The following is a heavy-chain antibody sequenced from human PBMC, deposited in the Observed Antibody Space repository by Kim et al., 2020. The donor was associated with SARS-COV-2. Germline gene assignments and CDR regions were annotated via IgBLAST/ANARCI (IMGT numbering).Heavy chain of an antibody. Sequence: GGSLRLSCAASGFTFSSYAMSWVRQAPGKGLEWVSAISGSGGSTYYADSVKGRFTISRDNSKNTLYLQMNSLRAEDTAVYYCAKEGSSWYHDYNWFDPWGQGTLVTVSS. J-gene: IGHJ5*02. V-gene: IGHV3-23*01. CDR2: ISGSGGST. CDR1: GFTFSSYA. D-gene: IGHD6-13*01. CDR3: AKEGSSWYHDYNWFDP.